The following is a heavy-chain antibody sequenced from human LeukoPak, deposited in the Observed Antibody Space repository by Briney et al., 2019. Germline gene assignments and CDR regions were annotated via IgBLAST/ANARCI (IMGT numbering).Heavy chain of an antibody. J-gene: IGHJ4*02. CDR1: EYTFTGYY. CDR2: IIPIFGTA. D-gene: IGHD3-16*01. CDR3: AREGGRLQHFDY. V-gene: IGHV1-69*06. Sequence: SVKVSCKASEYTFTGYYMHWVRQAPGQGLEWMGGIIPIFGTANYAQKFQGRVTITADKSTSTAYMELSSLRSEDTAVYYCAREGGRLQHFDYWGQGTLVTVSS.